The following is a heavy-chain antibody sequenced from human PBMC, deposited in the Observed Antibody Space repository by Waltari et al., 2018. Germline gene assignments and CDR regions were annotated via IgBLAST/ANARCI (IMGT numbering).Heavy chain of an antibody. CDR3: ARDEGQWLASTYFDY. D-gene: IGHD6-19*01. J-gene: IGHJ4*02. CDR2: IYHSGST. V-gene: IGHV4-38-2*02. CDR1: GYSISSGYY. Sequence: QVQLQESGPGLVKPSETLSLTCAVSGYSISSGYYWGWIRQPPGKGLEWIGSIYHSGSTYYNPALKSRVTISVDTSKNQCSLKLSSVTAADTAVYYCARDEGQWLASTYFDYWGQGTLVTVSS.